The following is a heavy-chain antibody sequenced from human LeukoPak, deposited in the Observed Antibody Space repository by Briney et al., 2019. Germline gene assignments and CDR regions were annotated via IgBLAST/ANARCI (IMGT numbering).Heavy chain of an antibody. D-gene: IGHD6-19*01. CDR2: INPNSGGT. J-gene: IGHJ5*02. V-gene: IGHV1-2*02. CDR1: GYTFTGYY. Sequence: ASVKASCEASGYTFTGYYMHWVRQAPGQGLEWMGWINPNSGGTNYAQKFQGRVTMTRDTSISTAYMELSRLRSDDTAVYYCAREPRLIAVAGTTSGNWFDPWGQGTLVTVSS. CDR3: AREPRLIAVAGTTSGNWFDP.